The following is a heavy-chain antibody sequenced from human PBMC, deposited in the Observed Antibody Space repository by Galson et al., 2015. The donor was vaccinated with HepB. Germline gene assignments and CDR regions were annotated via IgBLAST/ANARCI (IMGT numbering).Heavy chain of an antibody. CDR1: GYTFTGYY. CDR2: INPSSGGT. J-gene: IGHJ3*02. CDR3: ARDKLVADDAFDI. Sequence: SVKVSCKASGYTFTGYYMHWVRQAPGQGLEWMGWINPSSGGTNYAQKFQGRVTMTRDTSISTAYMELSRLRSDDTAVYYCARDKLVADDAFDIWGQGTMVTVSS. D-gene: IGHD1-7*01. V-gene: IGHV1-2*02.